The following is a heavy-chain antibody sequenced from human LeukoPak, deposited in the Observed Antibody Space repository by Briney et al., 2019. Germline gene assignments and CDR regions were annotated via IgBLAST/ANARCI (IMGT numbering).Heavy chain of an antibody. D-gene: IGHD3-22*01. Sequence: RGSLRLSCAASGFTFSSYAMHWVRQAPGKGLEWVAVISYDGSNKYYADSVKGRFTISRDNSKNTLYLQMNSLRAEDTAVYYCARDMYYYDSSGCFDIWGQGTMVTVSS. J-gene: IGHJ3*02. CDR1: GFTFSSYA. V-gene: IGHV3-30-3*01. CDR3: ARDMYYYDSSGCFDI. CDR2: ISYDGSNK.